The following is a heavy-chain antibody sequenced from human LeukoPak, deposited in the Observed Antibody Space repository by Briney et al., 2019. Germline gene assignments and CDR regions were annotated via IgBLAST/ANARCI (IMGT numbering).Heavy chain of an antibody. V-gene: IGHV3-43*02. Sequence: GGSLRLSCAASGFTFDDYDMHWVRQAPGKGLEWVSLISGDGGSTYYADSVKGRFTISRDNSKNSLYLQMNSLRTEDTALYYCAKALHYSSSWYSPYYYYGMDVWGQGTTVTVSS. CDR1: GFTFDDYD. J-gene: IGHJ6*02. CDR3: AKALHYSSSWYSPYYYYGMDV. CDR2: ISGDGGST. D-gene: IGHD6-13*01.